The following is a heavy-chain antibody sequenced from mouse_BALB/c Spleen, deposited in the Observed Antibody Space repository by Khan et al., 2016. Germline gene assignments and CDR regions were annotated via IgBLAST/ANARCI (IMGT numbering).Heavy chain of an antibody. J-gene: IGHJ2*01. Sequence: EVQLVESGPGLVKPSQSLSLTCTVTGYSITSEYAWNWIRQFPGNKLEWMGYISYSGSTSYNPSLKSRISITRDTSKNPFFLQLNSVTTEDSATYYCARSLLLRRDYFDYWGQGTTLTVSS. CDR2: ISYSGST. D-gene: IGHD1-1*01. V-gene: IGHV3-2*02. CDR1: GYSITSEYA. CDR3: ARSLLLRRDYFDY.